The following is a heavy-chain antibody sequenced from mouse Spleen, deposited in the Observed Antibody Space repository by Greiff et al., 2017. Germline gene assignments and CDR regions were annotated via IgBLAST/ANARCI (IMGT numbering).Heavy chain of an antibody. V-gene: IGHV1-63*02. CDR3: ARGEARRDYAMDY. CDR1: GYTFTNYW. D-gene: IGHD2-14*01. J-gene: IGHJ4*01. Sequence: VKLQESGAELVRPGTSVKISCKASGYTFTNYWLGWVKQRPGHGLEWIGDIYPGGGYTNYNEKFKGKATLTADTSSSTAYMQLSSLTSEDSAVYFCARGEARRDYAMDYWGQGTSVTVSS. CDR2: IYPGGGYT.